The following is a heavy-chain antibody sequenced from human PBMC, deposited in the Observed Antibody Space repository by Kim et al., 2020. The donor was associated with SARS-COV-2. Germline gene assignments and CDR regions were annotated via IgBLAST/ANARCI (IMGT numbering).Heavy chain of an antibody. J-gene: IGHJ6*02. CDR2: IWYDGSNK. D-gene: IGHD6-13*01. CDR1: GFTFSSYG. V-gene: IGHV3-33*01. CDR3: ARDLTPDSSSWLLSGRYYYYGMDV. Sequence: GGSLRLSCAASGFTFSSYGMHWVRQAPGKGLEWVAVIWYDGSNKYYADSVKGRFTISRDNSKNTLYLQMNSLRAEDTAVYYCARDLTPDSSSWLLSGRYYYYGMDVWGQGTTVTVSS.